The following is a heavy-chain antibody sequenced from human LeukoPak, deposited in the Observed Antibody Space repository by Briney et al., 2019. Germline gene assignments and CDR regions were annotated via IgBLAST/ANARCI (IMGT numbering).Heavy chain of an antibody. Sequence: SQTLSLTCAISGDSVSSNSAAWDWIRQSPSRGLEWLGRTYYRSKWYNDYAVSVKSRITIKPDTSKNQFSLRLNSVAPEDTAVYYCARQAAAAGVRYFQHWGQGTLVTVPS. CDR3: ARQAAAAGVRYFQH. V-gene: IGHV6-1*01. D-gene: IGHD6-13*01. CDR1: GDSVSSNSAA. CDR2: TYYRSKWYN. J-gene: IGHJ1*01.